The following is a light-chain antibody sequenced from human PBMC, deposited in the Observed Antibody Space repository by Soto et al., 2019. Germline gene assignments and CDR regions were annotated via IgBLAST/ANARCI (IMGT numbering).Light chain of an antibody. CDR1: QSVSSSY. Sequence: IVLTQSPGGRSFSRVEIAALCFRSSQSVSSSYLAWYQQKPGQAPRLLIYGASSRATGIPDRFSGSGSGTDFTLTISRLEPEDFAVYYCQQYGSSPLIFGGGTKVDIK. CDR3: QQYGSSPLI. V-gene: IGKV3-20*01. CDR2: GAS. J-gene: IGKJ4*01.